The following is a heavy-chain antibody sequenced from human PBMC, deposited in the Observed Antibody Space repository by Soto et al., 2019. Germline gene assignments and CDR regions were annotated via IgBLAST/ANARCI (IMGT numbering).Heavy chain of an antibody. J-gene: IGHJ4*02. CDR1: GFTFSSYG. D-gene: IGHD6-13*01. V-gene: IGHV3-33*08. CDR3: ARERDSYSAAWQEFNY. CDR2: IWYDGSNK. Sequence: GGSLRLSCAASGFTFSSYGMHWVRQAPGKGLEWVAVIWYDGSNKYYADSVKGRFTISRDNSKNTLYLQMNSLRAEDTAVYYCARERDSYSAAWQEFNYWGQGTLVTVSS.